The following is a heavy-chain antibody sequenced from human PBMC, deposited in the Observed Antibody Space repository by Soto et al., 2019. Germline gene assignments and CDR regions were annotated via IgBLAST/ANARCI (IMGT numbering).Heavy chain of an antibody. CDR3: ARDLHSNNWNEYFQH. V-gene: IGHV3-66*01. Sequence: SLRLSCAASGFTVTTNYMSWVRQAPGKGLEWVSVIYSVGSTYYADSVKGRFTISRDKSKNTLYLQMNSLRAEDTAVYFCARDLHSNNWNEYFQHWGQGTLVTVSS. CDR1: GFTVTTNY. CDR2: IYSVGST. J-gene: IGHJ1*01. D-gene: IGHD1-1*01.